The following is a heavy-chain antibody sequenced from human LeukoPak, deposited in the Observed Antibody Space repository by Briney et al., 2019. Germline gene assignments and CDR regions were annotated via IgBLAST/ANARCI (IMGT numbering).Heavy chain of an antibody. CDR1: GYSFTSYW. Sequence: GESLKISCKGSGYSFTSYWIGWVRQMPGKGLEWVGIIYPGDSDTRYSPSFQGQVTISADKSISTAYLQWSSLKASDTAMYYCARLTGDYDILTGYYLAYWGQGTLVTVSS. J-gene: IGHJ4*02. D-gene: IGHD3-9*01. CDR2: IYPGDSDT. V-gene: IGHV5-51*01. CDR3: ARLTGDYDILTGYYLAY.